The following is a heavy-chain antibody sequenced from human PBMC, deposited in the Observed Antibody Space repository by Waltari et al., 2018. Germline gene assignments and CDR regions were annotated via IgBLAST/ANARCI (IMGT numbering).Heavy chain of an antibody. CDR1: EYTFTSSY. CDR2: NNPSGGST. D-gene: IGHD2-21*01. CDR3: ALDTGALWMDV. J-gene: IGHJ6*02. Sequence: QVQLVQSGAEVKKPGASVKISCKTSEYTFTSSYIHWVRQAPGQGLEWMGINNPSGGSTIDAQKVQGRVTMTRDTSTSTVYMELSSLRSEDTAVYYCALDTGALWMDVWGQGTTVTVSS. V-gene: IGHV1-46*01.